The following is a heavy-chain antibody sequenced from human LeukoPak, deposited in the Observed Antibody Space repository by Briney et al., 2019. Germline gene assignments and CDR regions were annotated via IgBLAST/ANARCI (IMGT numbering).Heavy chain of an antibody. V-gene: IGHV4-4*02. CDR2: VHHSGTT. J-gene: IGHJ4*02. CDR1: GGSFSSRNW. CDR3: ASQAYSSGRLVDN. D-gene: IGHD6-19*01. Sequence: SGTLSLTCAVSGGSFSSRNWWTWVRQSPGKGLEWIGEVHHSGTTNYNPSLQSRVTMSVDKSKNQSSLKLSSVTAADTAVYYCASQAYSSGRLVDNWGRGTLVTVSS.